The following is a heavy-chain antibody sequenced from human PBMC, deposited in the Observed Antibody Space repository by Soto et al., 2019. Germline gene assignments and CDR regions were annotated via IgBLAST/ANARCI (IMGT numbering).Heavy chain of an antibody. J-gene: IGHJ6*02. V-gene: IGHV3-33*01. CDR1: GFTFSSYG. D-gene: IGHD2-8*01. Sequence: QVQLVESGGGVVQPGRSLRLSCAASGFTFSSYGMHWVRQAPGKGLEWVAVIWYDGSNKYYADSVKGRFTISRDNSKNTLYLQMNSPRAEDTAVHYCAREGWGVSFDYYYGMDVWGQGTTVTVSS. CDR2: IWYDGSNK. CDR3: AREGWGVSFDYYYGMDV.